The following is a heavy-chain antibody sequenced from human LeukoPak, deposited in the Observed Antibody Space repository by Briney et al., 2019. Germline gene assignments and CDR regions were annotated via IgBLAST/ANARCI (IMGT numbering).Heavy chain of an antibody. CDR2: IYYSGSS. J-gene: IGHJ6*03. V-gene: IGHV4-59*01. CDR1: GGSISGYH. Sequence: PSETLSLTCNVSGGSISGYHWSWIRQPPGKGLEWLGYIYYSGSSDYNPSLKSRVTMSADTSKNQFSLELSSVTAADTAVYYCARVPRSYYYYYYMDVWGKGTTVTVSS. CDR3: ARVPRSYYYYYYMDV.